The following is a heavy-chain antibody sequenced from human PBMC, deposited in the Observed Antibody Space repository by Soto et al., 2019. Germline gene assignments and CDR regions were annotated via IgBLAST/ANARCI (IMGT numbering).Heavy chain of an antibody. J-gene: IGHJ6*02. CDR3: ARNDCISSSCYYYYYYVRDV. CDR2: MNPNSGNT. D-gene: IGHD2-2*01. CDR1: GYTFTSYD. V-gene: IGHV1-8*01. Sequence: ASVKVSCKASGYTFTSYDINWVRQATGQGLEWMGWMNPNSGNTGYAQKFQGRVTMTRNTSISTAYIELSSLRSEDTAVYYCARNDCISSSCYYYYYYVRDVGGQGTTVTVSS.